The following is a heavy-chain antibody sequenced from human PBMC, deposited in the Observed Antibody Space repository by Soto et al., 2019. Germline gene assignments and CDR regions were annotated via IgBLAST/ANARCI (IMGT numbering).Heavy chain of an antibody. V-gene: IGHV3-30*03. CDR1: GFTFSSNG. Sequence: QVQLVESGEGVVQPGRSLRLTCAASGFTFSSNGMHWVRQAPGKGLEWVALVAYDGSKTYYGDSVRGRFTISRDNSENTLYLQMNSLRAEDTAVYYCARWVGGSMYDNSGKYDSWGQGTLVTVSS. CDR3: ARWVGGSMYDNSGKYDS. D-gene: IGHD3-22*01. CDR2: VAYDGSKT. J-gene: IGHJ5*01.